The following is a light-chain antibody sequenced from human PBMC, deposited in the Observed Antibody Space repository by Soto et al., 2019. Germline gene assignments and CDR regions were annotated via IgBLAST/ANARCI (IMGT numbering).Light chain of an antibody. Sequence: QPVLTQSSSASASLGSSVKLTCTLSSGHSYYTIAWHQQQPGKAPRYLMKLEGSGSHNKGSGVPDRFSGSSSGADRCLTISNLQFEDEADYYCETWDSNIVIFGGGTKLTV. J-gene: IGLJ2*01. V-gene: IGLV4-60*02. CDR1: SGHSYYT. CDR2: LEGSGSH. CDR3: ETWDSNIVI.